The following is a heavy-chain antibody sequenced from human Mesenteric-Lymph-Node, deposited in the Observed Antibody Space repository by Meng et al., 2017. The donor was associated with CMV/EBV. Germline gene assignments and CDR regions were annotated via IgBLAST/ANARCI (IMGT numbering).Heavy chain of an antibody. CDR2: IISDSSL. Sequence: GGSLRLSCAASGFTFSSYEMNWFRQAPGKGLEWVSYIISDSSLYYAGSVKGRFIISRDNAKNALYLQMNRLRDEDTAVYYWAREDSRDALDIWGQGTMVTVSS. J-gene: IGHJ3*02. CDR1: GFTFSSYE. CDR3: AREDSRDALDI. V-gene: IGHV3-48*03.